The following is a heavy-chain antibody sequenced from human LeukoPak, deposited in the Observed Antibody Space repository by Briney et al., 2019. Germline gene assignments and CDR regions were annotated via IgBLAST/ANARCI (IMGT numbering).Heavy chain of an antibody. V-gene: IGHV4-4*07. D-gene: IGHD3-3*01. Sequence: SETLSLTCTGTGGSISSDYWSWIRQPTGKGLEWIGRIYTSGSTNYNPSLKSRVTMSVDTSKNQFSLKLSSVTAADTAVYYCARDRIFGVVITPYYYYYGMDVWGQGTTVTVSS. J-gene: IGHJ6*02. CDR2: IYTSGST. CDR3: ARDRIFGVVITPYYYYYGMDV. CDR1: GGSISSDY.